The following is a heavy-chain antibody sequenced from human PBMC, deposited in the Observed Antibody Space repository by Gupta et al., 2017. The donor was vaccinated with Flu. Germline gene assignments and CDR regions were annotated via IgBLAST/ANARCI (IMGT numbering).Heavy chain of an antibody. CDR2: IYYSGST. D-gene: IGHD3-22*01. Sequence: QLQLQESGPGLVKPSETLSLTCTVSGGSISSSSYYWGWIRQPPGKGLEWIGSIYYSGSTYYNPSLKSRVTISVDTSKNQFSLKLSSVTAADTAVYYCASTDHYYDSSGYYLAAFDIWGQGTMVTVSS. J-gene: IGHJ3*02. V-gene: IGHV4-39*01. CDR3: ASTDHYYDSSGYYLAAFDI. CDR1: GGSISSSSYY.